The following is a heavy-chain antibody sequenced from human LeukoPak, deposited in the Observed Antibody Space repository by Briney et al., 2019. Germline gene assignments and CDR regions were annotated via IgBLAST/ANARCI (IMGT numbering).Heavy chain of an antibody. CDR2: ISSSSSTI. Sequence: GGSLRLSCAASGFTFSSYSMNWVRQAPGKGLEWVSYISSSSSTIYYADSVKGRFTISRDKAKNSLYLQMNSLRAEDTAVYYCARRGPRYCTNGVCPNDAFDIWGQGTMVTVSS. J-gene: IGHJ3*02. CDR1: GFTFSSYS. V-gene: IGHV3-48*01. CDR3: ARRGPRYCTNGVCPNDAFDI. D-gene: IGHD2-8*01.